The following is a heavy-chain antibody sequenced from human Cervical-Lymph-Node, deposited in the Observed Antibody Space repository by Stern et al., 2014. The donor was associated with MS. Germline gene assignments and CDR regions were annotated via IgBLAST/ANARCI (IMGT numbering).Heavy chain of an antibody. J-gene: IGHJ5*02. CDR1: GGTFSSSYA. Sequence: VQLVQSGAEVKKPGSSMNVSCKTSGGTFSSSYAITWMRQAPGQRLEWMGRLIPIPGLANYAQKFQGRVTITADTSTSTTYMELSSLRSEDTAVYYCARGVVSNRAAATLHNLFDPWGQGTLVTVSS. CDR3: ARGVVSNRAAATLHNLFDP. V-gene: IGHV1-69*09. D-gene: IGHD2-15*01. CDR2: LIPIPGLA.